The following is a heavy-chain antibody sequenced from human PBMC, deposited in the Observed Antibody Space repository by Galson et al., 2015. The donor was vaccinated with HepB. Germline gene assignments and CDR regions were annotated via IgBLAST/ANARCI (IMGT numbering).Heavy chain of an antibody. CDR2: IIPIFGIA. D-gene: IGHD2-2*01. Sequence: SVKVSCKASGGTFSSYAISWVRQAPGQGLEWMGGIIPIFGIANYAQKFQGRVTITADESASTAYMELSSLRSEDTAVYYCARAGRGGLLGYCSSTSCSHFDYWGQGTLVTVSS. CDR1: GGTFSSYA. V-gene: IGHV1-69*13. CDR3: ARAGRGGLLGYCSSTSCSHFDY. J-gene: IGHJ4*02.